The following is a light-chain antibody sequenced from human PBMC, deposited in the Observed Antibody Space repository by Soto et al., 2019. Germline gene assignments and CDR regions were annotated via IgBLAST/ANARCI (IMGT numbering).Light chain of an antibody. J-gene: IGKJ1*01. CDR3: VQFSHFPRT. Sequence: DIVLTQTPLSSPVTLGQPASISCRSSQNLVYSDGNTYLSWLQQRPGQPPRLLIYQISNRFSGVPDSFSGSGAGTDFTLTISRVEAEDVGIYSCVQFSHFPRTFGQGTKVEIK. CDR2: QIS. CDR1: QNLVYSDGNTY. V-gene: IGKV2-24*01.